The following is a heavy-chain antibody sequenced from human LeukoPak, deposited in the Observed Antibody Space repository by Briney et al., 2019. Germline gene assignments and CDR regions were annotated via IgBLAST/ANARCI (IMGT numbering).Heavy chain of an antibody. CDR2: IYHSGST. J-gene: IGHJ4*02. Sequence: PSGTLSLTCAVSGGSINSNNWWSWVRQPPGKGLEWIGEIYHSGSTNYNPSLKSRVTISVDKSKKQFPLKLSSVTAADTAVYYCARQAGSYAFYYYDYWGQGTLVTVSS. CDR3: ARQAGSYAFYYYDY. V-gene: IGHV4-4*02. D-gene: IGHD2-2*01. CDR1: GGSINSNNW.